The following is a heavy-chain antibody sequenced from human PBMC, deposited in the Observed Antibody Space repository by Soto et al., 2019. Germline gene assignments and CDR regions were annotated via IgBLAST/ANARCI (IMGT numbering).Heavy chain of an antibody. Sequence: GESLKISCEASGFSLNTYWIAWVRQMPGKGLEWLGAIFPGGSDTRYSPSFQGQVNISADRSTSTAYLQWNSLKVSDTAIYFCARQGLPYSGSGFYYRMDVWGRGTTVTVSS. J-gene: IGHJ6*02. D-gene: IGHD1-26*01. CDR2: IFPGGSDT. CDR3: ARQGLPYSGSGFYYRMDV. V-gene: IGHV5-51*01. CDR1: GFSLNTYW.